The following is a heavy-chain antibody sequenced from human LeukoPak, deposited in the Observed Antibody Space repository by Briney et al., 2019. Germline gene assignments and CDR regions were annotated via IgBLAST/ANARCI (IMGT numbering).Heavy chain of an antibody. D-gene: IGHD4-17*01. CDR2: INAGNGNT. Sequence: GASVKVSCKASGYAFTSYAMHWVRQAPGQRLEWMGWINAGNGNTKYSQKFQGRVTITRDTSASTAYMELSSLRSEDTAVYYCARFRDGDYLGNASDIWGQGTMVTVSS. J-gene: IGHJ3*02. CDR1: GYAFTSYA. V-gene: IGHV1-3*01. CDR3: ARFRDGDYLGNASDI.